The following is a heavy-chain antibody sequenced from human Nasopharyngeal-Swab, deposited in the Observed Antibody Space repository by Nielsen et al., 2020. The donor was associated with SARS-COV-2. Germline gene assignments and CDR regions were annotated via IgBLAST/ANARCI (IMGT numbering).Heavy chain of an antibody. Sequence: ASVKVSCKVSGYTLTELSMHWVRQAPGKGLEWMGGFDPEDGETIYAQKFQGRVTMTKDTSTDTAYMELSSLRSEDTAVYYCATGFAFRPNWFDPWGQGTLVTVSS. J-gene: IGHJ5*02. CDR1: GYTLTELS. V-gene: IGHV1-24*01. CDR2: FDPEDGET. D-gene: IGHD2-21*01. CDR3: ATGFAFRPNWFDP.